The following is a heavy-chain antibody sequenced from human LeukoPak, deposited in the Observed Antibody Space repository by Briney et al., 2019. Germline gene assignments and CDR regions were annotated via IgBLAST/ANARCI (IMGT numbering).Heavy chain of an antibody. J-gene: IGHJ4*02. CDR1: GFTFSTYS. CDR2: ISSRGSYI. Sequence: GGSLRLSCAASGFTFSTYSMNWVRQAPGKGLEWVSSISSRGSYIYYADSVKGRFTISRDNSKNTLYLQMNSLRAEDTAVYYCAKDQPRVYYGSGSYLFDYWGQGTLVTVSS. V-gene: IGHV3-21*04. CDR3: AKDQPRVYYGSGSYLFDY. D-gene: IGHD3-10*01.